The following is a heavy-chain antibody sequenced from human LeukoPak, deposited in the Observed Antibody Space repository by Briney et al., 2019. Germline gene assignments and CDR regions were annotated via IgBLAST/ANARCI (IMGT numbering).Heavy chain of an antibody. Sequence: GGSLRLSCAASGFAFDDYAMHWVRQAPGKGLEWVSLISWDGGSTYYADSVKGRFTISRDNSKNSLYLQMNSLRAEDTALYYCATGYSYGFPPDYWGQGTLVTVSS. J-gene: IGHJ4*02. CDR3: ATGYSYGFPPDY. D-gene: IGHD5-18*01. CDR2: ISWDGGST. V-gene: IGHV3-43D*03. CDR1: GFAFDDYA.